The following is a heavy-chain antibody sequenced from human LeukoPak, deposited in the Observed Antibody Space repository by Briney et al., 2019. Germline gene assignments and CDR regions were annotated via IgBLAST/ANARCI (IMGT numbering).Heavy chain of an antibody. D-gene: IGHD3-22*01. CDR1: GDSISSYY. J-gene: IGHJ3*02. V-gene: IGHV4-59*08. CDR2: IYYSGST. Sequence: SETLSLTCTVSGDSISSYYWSWIRQPPGKGLEWIGYIYYSGSTNYSPSLKSRVTISVDTSKNQFSLKLSSVTAADTAVYYCARSERIIMILGGAFDIWGQGQWSPSPQ. CDR3: ARSERIIMILGGAFDI.